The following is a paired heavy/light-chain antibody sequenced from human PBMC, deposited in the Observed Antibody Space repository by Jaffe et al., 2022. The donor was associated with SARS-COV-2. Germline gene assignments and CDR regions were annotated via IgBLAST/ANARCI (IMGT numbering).Light chain of an antibody. V-gene: IGLV1-40*01. J-gene: IGLJ1*01. CDR3: QSHDSSLISYV. CDR1: SSNIGAGYD. Sequence: QSVLTQPPSVTGAPGQRVTISCTGSSSNIGAGYDVQWYRHLPGTAPKLLIYGTTNRPSGVPDRFSGSKSGTSASLAISGLQTDDEADYYCQSHDSSLISYVFGSGTKVTVL. CDR2: GTT.
Heavy chain of an antibody. V-gene: IGHV4-59*01. CDR3: ARTYYYDSSGYYFDY. CDR1: YGSISSDY. Sequence: QVQLQESGPGLVTPSETLSLTCTVSYGSISSDYWSWIRQPPGKGLEWIGYIYHSGSTRYNPSLKSRVTISIDTSRNQLSLKLNSVTAADTAVYYCARTYYYDSSGYYFDYWGQGTLVTVSS. J-gene: IGHJ4*02. D-gene: IGHD3-22*01. CDR2: IYHSGST.